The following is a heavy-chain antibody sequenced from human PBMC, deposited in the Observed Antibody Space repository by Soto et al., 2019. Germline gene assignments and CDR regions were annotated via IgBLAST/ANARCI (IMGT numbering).Heavy chain of an antibody. J-gene: IGHJ6*02. D-gene: IGHD3-10*01. CDR1: GGSISSGGYS. CDR3: ARAPPGPSPRWVL. Sequence: PSETLSLTGTVSGGSISSGGYSWSWIRQSPEKGLEWLGCIYPTGSTYYHPSLKSRVTISIDTSRNQFSLNLTSVTAADTAVYYCARAPPGPSPRWVLWGQGTTVTVPS. V-gene: IGHV4-30-2*06. CDR2: IYPTGST.